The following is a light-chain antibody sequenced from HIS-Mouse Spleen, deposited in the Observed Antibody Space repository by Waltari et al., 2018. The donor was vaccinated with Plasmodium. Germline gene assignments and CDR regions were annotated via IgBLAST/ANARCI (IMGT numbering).Light chain of an antibody. CDR3: YSTDSSGNHRV. CDR2: EDS. Sequence: SYELTQPPSVSVSPGQTARITCSGDSLPTKYHYLYQRKFSQAPALVINEDSKRPSVIPERFSGSSSGTMATLTISGAQVEDEADYYCYSTDSSGNHRVFGGGTKLTVL. CDR1: SLPTKY. V-gene: IGLV3-10*01. J-gene: IGLJ3*02.